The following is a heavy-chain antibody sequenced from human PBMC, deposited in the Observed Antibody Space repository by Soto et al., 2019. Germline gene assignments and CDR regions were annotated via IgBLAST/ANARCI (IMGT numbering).Heavy chain of an antibody. Sequence: GSLRLSCAASGFTFTSYDMHWVRQAPGKGLEWMALILHDGSAEYYADSVKGRFTISRDNSRSTLYLQMNSLRAEDTAVYYCARSRDGYSFYFYYGMDGWGQGTTVTVSS. J-gene: IGHJ6*02. CDR1: GFTFTSYD. CDR2: ILHDGSAE. D-gene: IGHD4-4*01. CDR3: ARSRDGYSFYFYYGMDG. V-gene: IGHV3-30*03.